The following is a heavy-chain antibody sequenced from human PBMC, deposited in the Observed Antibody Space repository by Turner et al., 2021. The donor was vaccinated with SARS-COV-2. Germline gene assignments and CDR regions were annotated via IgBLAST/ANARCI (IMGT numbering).Heavy chain of an antibody. J-gene: IGHJ5*02. V-gene: IGHV1-2*02. Sequence: QVQLVQSGAEVKKPGSSVKVSCTASGYTFTGYYMHWVRQAPGQGLEWMGWINPNSGGTNYAQKFQGRVTMTRDTSISTAYMELSRLRSDDTAVYYCARIPHLMVGIRFDPWGQGTLVTVSS. D-gene: IGHD2-8*01. CDR3: ARIPHLMVGIRFDP. CDR1: GYTFTGYY. CDR2: INPNSGGT.